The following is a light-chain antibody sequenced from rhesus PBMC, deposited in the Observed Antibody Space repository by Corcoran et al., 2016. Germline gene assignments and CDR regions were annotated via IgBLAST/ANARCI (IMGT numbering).Light chain of an antibody. J-gene: IGKJ1*01. V-gene: IGKV1-21*01. CDR2: KAS. CDR1: QGISSW. Sequence: DIQMTQSPSSLSASVGDRVTITCRASQGISSWLAWYQQKPGKAPKLLDYKASSLQSGVPSRVSCNGSGTDFTLTSSSLQPEDFATYYCQQYNSAPWTFGQGTKVEIK. CDR3: QQYNSAPWT.